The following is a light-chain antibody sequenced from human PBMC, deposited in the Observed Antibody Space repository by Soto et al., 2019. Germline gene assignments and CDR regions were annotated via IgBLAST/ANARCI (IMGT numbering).Light chain of an antibody. CDR1: SSDVGSYNR. J-gene: IGLJ1*01. CDR3: SSYTSISTYD. V-gene: IGLV2-18*02. CDR2: EVS. Sequence: QSVLTQPPSVSGSPGQSVTISCTGTSSDVGSYNRVSWYQQPPGTAPKLMIYEVSNRPSGVPDRFSGSKSGNTASLTISGLQAEDEADYYCSSYTSISTYDFGTGTKVPV.